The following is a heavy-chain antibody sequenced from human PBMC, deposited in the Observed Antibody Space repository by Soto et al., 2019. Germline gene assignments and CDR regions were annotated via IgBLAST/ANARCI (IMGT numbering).Heavy chain of an antibody. Sequence: QVQLVQSGAEVKKPGSSVKVSCKASGGTLSSYAISWVRQAPGQGLEWMGGIIPIFGTANYAQKFQGRVTITADESTSTAYMELSSLRSEDTAVYYCARGGYGDYGAYYYYGMDVWGQGTTVTVSS. CDR3: ARGGYGDYGAYYYYGMDV. CDR1: GGTLSSYA. J-gene: IGHJ6*02. V-gene: IGHV1-69*12. CDR2: IIPIFGTA. D-gene: IGHD4-17*01.